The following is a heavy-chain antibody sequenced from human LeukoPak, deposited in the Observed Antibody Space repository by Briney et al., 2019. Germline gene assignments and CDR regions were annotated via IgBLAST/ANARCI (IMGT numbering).Heavy chain of an antibody. V-gene: IGHV3-74*01. D-gene: IGHD6-19*01. CDR1: GFTFSSYW. CDR2: INSNGIIT. CDR3: ARAVGWARFDY. Sequence: GESLRLSCAASGFTFSSYWMHWVRQAPGKGLVWVSRINSNGIITNYADSVKGRFTISRDNAKNTLYLQMNSLRAEDTALYFCARAVGWARFDYWGQGTLLTVSS. J-gene: IGHJ4*02.